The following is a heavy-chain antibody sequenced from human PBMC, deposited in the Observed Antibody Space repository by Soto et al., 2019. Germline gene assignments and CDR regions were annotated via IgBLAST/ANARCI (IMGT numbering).Heavy chain of an antibody. J-gene: IGHJ5*02. V-gene: IGHV1-18*01. Sequence: GASVKVSCKASGYTFTSYGISWVRQAPGQGLEWMGWISAYNGNTNYAQKLQGRVTMTTDTSTSTAYMELRSLRSDDTAVYYCAREMKYYDFWSGYLNWFDPWGQGTLVTVSS. CDR2: ISAYNGNT. CDR3: AREMKYYDFWSGYLNWFDP. D-gene: IGHD3-3*01. CDR1: GYTFTSYG.